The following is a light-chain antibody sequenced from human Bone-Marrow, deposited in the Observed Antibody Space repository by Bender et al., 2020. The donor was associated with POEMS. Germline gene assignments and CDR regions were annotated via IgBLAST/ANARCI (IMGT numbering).Light chain of an antibody. Sequence: QSALTQPRSVSGSPGQSVTISCTGTNSDVGDFDYVSWYQQHPGKAPKLMIYDDNKRPSGVPDRFSGSRSGNTASLTVSGLQDDDEADYLCSSYAGRSTFVFGTGSKVTVL. CDR3: SSYAGRSTFV. V-gene: IGLV2-11*01. CDR2: DDN. J-gene: IGLJ1*01. CDR1: NSDVGDFDY.